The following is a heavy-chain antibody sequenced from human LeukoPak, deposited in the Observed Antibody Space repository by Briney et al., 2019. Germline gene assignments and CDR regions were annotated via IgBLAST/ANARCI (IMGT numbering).Heavy chain of an antibody. CDR1: GFTFSSYS. CDR3: ARKGHDILTGYTGLLDNWFDP. V-gene: IGHV3-21*01. D-gene: IGHD3-9*01. Sequence: GGSLRHSCAASGFTFSSYSMNWVRQAPGKGLEWVSSISSSSSYIYYADSVKGRFTISRDNAKNSLYLQMNSLRAEDTAVYYCARKGHDILTGYTGLLDNWFDPWGQGTLVTVSS. J-gene: IGHJ5*02. CDR2: ISSSSSYI.